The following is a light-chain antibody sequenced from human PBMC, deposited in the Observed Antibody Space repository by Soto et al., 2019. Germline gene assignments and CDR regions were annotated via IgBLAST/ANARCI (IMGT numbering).Light chain of an antibody. J-gene: IGLJ3*02. V-gene: IGLV2-8*01. CDR3: SSYAGGSTWV. Sequence: QSALTQPPSASGSPGQSVTISCTGTSSDVGGYNYVSWYQQHPGKAPKLIIYEVRERPSGVPDRFSGSKSGNTASLTVSGLQAEDEADYYCSSYAGGSTWVFGGGTKLTVL. CDR1: SSDVGGYNY. CDR2: EVR.